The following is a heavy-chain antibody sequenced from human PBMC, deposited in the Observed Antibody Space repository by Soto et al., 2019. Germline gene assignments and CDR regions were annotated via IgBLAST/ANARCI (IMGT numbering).Heavy chain of an antibody. CDR3: ARYYYDSTFNWFDP. Sequence: SETLSLTCAVYGGSFSGYYWTWIRQPPGKGLEWLGEINHSGNTNYNPSLKSRVTISIDTSKNQFSLKLSSVTAADTAVYYCARYYYDSTFNWFDPWGQGTLVTVSS. CDR1: GGSFSGYY. D-gene: IGHD3-22*01. CDR2: INHSGNT. J-gene: IGHJ5*02. V-gene: IGHV4-34*01.